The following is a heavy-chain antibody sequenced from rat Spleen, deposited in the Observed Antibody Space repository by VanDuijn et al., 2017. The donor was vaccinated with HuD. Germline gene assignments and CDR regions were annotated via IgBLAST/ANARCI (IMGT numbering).Heavy chain of an antibody. J-gene: IGHJ2*01. CDR1: GFIFNNYW. CDR2: ITNTGGST. Sequence: EVRLVESGGGLVQLGRSLKLSCVASGFIFNNYWMTWIRQAPGKGLEWVASITNTGGSTYYPDSVKGRFTISRDNAKSTLYLQMNSLRSEDTATYYCTSESLDFDYWGQGVMVTVSS. V-gene: IGHV5-31*01. CDR3: TSESLDFDY.